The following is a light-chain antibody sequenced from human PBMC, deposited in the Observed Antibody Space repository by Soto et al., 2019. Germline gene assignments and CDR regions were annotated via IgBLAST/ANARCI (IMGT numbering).Light chain of an antibody. Sequence: DIQMTQSPSSLSASVGDRVTITFRTSQTINNYLNWYQQKPGKAPRLLIYAASTLQSGVPSRFTGSGSGTDFTLTISSLHPEDFATYYCQQSYTMPRTFGQGTKVEIK. CDR3: QQSYTMPRT. V-gene: IGKV1-39*01. CDR2: AAS. CDR1: QTINNY. J-gene: IGKJ1*01.